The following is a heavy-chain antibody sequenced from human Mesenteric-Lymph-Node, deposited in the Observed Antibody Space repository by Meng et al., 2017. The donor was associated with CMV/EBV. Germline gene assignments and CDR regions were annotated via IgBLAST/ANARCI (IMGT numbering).Heavy chain of an antibody. CDR1: GYTFTKYA. V-gene: IGHV1-18*01. CDR3: ARVGPPYDPGITVPGNQFFDH. Sequence: ASVKVSCKASGYTFTKYAFSWVRLAPGQGLEWMGWLSALSGIPNYSPKFQGRVTMTADKSTTTSYMELRSLTSDDTAVYYCARVGPPYDPGITVPGNQFFDHWGQGALVTVSS. J-gene: IGHJ4*02. CDR2: LSALSGIP. D-gene: IGHD6-19*01.